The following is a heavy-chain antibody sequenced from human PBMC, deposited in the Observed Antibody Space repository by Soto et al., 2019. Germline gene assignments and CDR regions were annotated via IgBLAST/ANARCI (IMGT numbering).Heavy chain of an antibody. CDR3: ARDLESISPYYYYYGMDV. Sequence: ASVKVSCKASGYTFRSYASHWVRQAPGQRLEWMGWISAYNGNTNYAQKLQGRFTMTTDTSTSTAYMELRSLRYDDTAVYYCARDLESISPYYYYYGMDVWGQGTTVTVSS. CDR2: ISAYNGNT. CDR1: GYTFRSYA. D-gene: IGHD3-3*01. J-gene: IGHJ6*02. V-gene: IGHV1-18*01.